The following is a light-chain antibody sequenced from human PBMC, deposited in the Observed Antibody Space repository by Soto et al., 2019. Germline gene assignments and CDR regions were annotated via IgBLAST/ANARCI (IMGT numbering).Light chain of an antibody. CDR2: GAS. CDR1: QSVSSSY. Sequence: EIVLTQSPGTLSLSPGERATLSCRASQSVSSSYLAWYQQKPGQAPRLLIYGASSRATGIPDRFSGSGSGTDFTLTISSLEPEDVAVYYCQQDGSSPPITFGQGTRLEIK. J-gene: IGKJ5*01. CDR3: QQDGSSPPIT. V-gene: IGKV3-20*01.